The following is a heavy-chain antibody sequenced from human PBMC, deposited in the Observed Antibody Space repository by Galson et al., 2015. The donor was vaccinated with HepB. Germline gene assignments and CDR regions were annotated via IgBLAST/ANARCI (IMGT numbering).Heavy chain of an antibody. Sequence: SLRLSCAASGFTFSSYRMSWFRQAPGKGLKWVSGFPDCGSRSYYADSVRGRFTVSRDDSNNTLYLQMNSLRAEDTAIYYCAKDRSSGTSYYYFDLWGRGTLVTVSS. CDR2: FPDCGSRS. V-gene: IGHV3-23*01. CDR1: GFTFSSYR. J-gene: IGHJ2*01. CDR3: AKDRSSGTSYYYFDL. D-gene: IGHD6-19*01.